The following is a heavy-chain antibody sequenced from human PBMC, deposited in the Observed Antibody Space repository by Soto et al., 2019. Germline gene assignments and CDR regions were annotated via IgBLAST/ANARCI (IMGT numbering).Heavy chain of an antibody. CDR2: IFYTGYT. Sequence: QLQLQESGPGLVKSSETVSLTCTVSGGSISRSSYYWGWISQPPGKGLEWLGSIFYTGYTYYNPSLKGRVTIAVDTSKNQFSLNLSSVAATDTAVYYCGRHLGKVSIAFGMDVWGQGTTVTVSS. V-gene: IGHV4-39*01. CDR3: GRHLGKVSIAFGMDV. J-gene: IGHJ6*02. CDR1: GGSISRSSYY.